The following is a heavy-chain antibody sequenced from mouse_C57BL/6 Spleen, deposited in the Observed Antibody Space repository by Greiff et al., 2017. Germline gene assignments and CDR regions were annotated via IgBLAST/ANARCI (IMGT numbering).Heavy chain of an antibody. J-gene: IGHJ3*01. CDR2: ISSGSSTI. V-gene: IGHV5-17*01. Sequence: EVQLVESGGGLVKPGGSLKLSCAASGFTFSDYGMHWVRQAPEKGLEWVAYISSGSSTIYYADTVKGRFTISRDNAKNTLFLQMTSLRSEDTAMYYCARQIYDGYYGFAYWGQGTLVTVSA. D-gene: IGHD2-3*01. CDR1: GFTFSDYG. CDR3: ARQIYDGYYGFAY.